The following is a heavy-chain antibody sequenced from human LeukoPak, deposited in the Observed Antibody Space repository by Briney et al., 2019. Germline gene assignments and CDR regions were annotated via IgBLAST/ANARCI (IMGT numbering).Heavy chain of an antibody. J-gene: IGHJ4*02. D-gene: IGHD3-16*02. Sequence: GGSLRLSCGASGFTFSSYEMNWVRQAPGKGLEWVSYISKSGSTIYYADSVKGRFTISRDNAKNSLYLQMNSLRAEDTAVYYCARDYPAERFDYWGQGTLVTVSS. CDR3: ARDYPAERFDY. V-gene: IGHV3-48*03. CDR1: GFTFSSYE. CDR2: ISKSGSTI.